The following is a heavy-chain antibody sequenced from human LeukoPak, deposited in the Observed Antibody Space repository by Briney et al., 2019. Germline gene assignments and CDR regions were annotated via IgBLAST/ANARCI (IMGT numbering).Heavy chain of an antibody. J-gene: IGHJ4*02. CDR3: AKDWGEVALVDN. V-gene: IGHV3-30*02. CDR2: IRYDGSNK. D-gene: IGHD5-12*01. CDR1: GFTFSSYS. Sequence: GGSLRLSCAASGFTFSSYSMNWVRQAPGKGLEWVAFIRYDGSNKYYADSVKGRFTISRDNSKNTLYLQMNSLRAEDTAVYYCAKDWGEVALVDNWGQGTLVTVSS.